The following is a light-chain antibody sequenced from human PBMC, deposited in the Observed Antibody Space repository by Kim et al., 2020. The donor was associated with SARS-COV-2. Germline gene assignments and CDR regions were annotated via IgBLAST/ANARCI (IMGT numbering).Light chain of an antibody. CDR2: WAS. Sequence: DIVVTQSPDSLSLSPGETATINCKSSQSLFSSYSNKNFLGWYQQKPGQPPKLLINWASVRQPGVPERFRGSGSGTEFTLTITSLQTEDVATYYCNQYSSPPLTFGGGTKLEI. CDR1: QSLFSSYSNKNF. J-gene: IGKJ4*01. V-gene: IGKV4-1*01. CDR3: NQYSSPPLT.